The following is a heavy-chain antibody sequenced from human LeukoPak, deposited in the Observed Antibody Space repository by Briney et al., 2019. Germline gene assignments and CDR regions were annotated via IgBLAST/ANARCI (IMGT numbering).Heavy chain of an antibody. V-gene: IGHV3-30*02. CDR2: IRYDGNNK. D-gene: IGHD1-14*01. J-gene: IGHJ4*02. CDR3: VKDNPLDY. Sequence: GGSLRLSCGASGFTFSNYGMLWVRQAPGKGLEWVAFIRYDGNNKLYADSMKGRFTISRDNSKNTLYLHINSLRAEDTAVYYCVKDNPLDYWGQGTLVIVYS. CDR1: GFTFSNYG.